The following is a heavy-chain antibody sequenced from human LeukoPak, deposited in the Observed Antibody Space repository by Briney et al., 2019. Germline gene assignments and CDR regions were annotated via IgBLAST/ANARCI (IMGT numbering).Heavy chain of an antibody. D-gene: IGHD2-15*01. Sequence: SETLSLTCTVSGASISSGGYYWSWIRQHPGKGLEWIGYIYYTGSTYCNPSLRSRIFISVDTARNQFSLQLRSVTAADTAVYYCASHCSGGTCYRYFFDYWGQGTQVTVSS. V-gene: IGHV4-31*03. CDR3: ASHCSGGTCYRYFFDY. CDR2: IYYTGST. J-gene: IGHJ4*02. CDR1: GASISSGGYY.